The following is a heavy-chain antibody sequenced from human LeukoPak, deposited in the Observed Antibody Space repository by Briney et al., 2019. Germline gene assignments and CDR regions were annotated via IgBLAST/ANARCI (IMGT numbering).Heavy chain of an antibody. CDR2: VSASSDV. D-gene: IGHD1-1*01. CDR3: ANSQLGAFDI. Sequence: GGSLRLSCAASGFTFSSYTMNWVRQAPGKGLQWVSTVSASSDVHYSDSVKGRFTISRDNARNSLYLQMNSLRDEDTAVYYCANSQLGAFDIWGQGTMVTVSS. CDR1: GFTFSSYT. J-gene: IGHJ3*02. V-gene: IGHV3-48*02.